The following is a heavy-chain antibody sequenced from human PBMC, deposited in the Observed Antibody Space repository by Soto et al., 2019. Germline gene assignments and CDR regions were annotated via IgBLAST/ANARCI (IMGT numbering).Heavy chain of an antibody. D-gene: IGHD6-6*01. CDR3: AQALVFTGSDGFDI. V-gene: IGHV4-31*02. J-gene: IGHJ3*02. CDR2: IYYSGNT. CDR1: GGSITTGGRY. Sequence: QVRLQEWGPGLVKPSQTLSLKCSVSGGSITTGGRYWSWIRQLPGQGLEWIGDIYYSGNTYYNASLKSRVTISVEAAKNQFSLKLSSVTAADTAVYYCAQALVFTGSDGFDIWGQGRLVTVSS.